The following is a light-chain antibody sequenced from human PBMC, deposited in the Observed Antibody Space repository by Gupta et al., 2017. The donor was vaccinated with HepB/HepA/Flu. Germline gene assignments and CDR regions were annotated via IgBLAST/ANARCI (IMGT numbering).Light chain of an antibody. CDR3: AAWDGSLSGQV. Sequence: QSVLTQPPSASGTPGQRVTIPCSGSSSNIGSNNLNWYQQLPGTAPKLLIYSNNKRPSGVPDRFSGSKSGTSASLTISGLQSEDETDYYCAAWDGSLSGQVFGGGTKLTVL. CDR1: SSNIGSNN. V-gene: IGLV1-44*01. CDR2: SNN. J-gene: IGLJ3*02.